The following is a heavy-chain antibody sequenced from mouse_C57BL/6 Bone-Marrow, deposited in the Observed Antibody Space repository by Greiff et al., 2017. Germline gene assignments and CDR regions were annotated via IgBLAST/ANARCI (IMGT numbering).Heavy chain of an antibody. Sequence: EVQLQQSGPVLVKPGASVKMSCKASGYTFPDYYMNWVKQSHGKSLEWIGVINPYNGGTSYNQKFKGKATLTVDKSSSTAYMELNSLTSEDSAVYYCARSRIYYGSSEFAYWGQGTLVTVSA. CDR3: ARSRIYYGSSEFAY. CDR2: INPYNGGT. CDR1: GYTFPDYY. V-gene: IGHV1-19*01. J-gene: IGHJ3*01. D-gene: IGHD1-1*01.